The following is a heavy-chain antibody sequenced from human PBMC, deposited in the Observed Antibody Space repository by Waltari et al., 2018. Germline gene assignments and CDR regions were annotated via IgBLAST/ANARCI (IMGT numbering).Heavy chain of an antibody. J-gene: IGHJ3*01. V-gene: IGHV3-7*03. CDR2: MNQDGSQK. Sequence: EVQLVESGGGLAQPGGSLRLSCAASGFTFNTYWMTWVRQAPGKVRGGVANMNQDGSQKSYVDSGRGRFTISRDNAKNSLHLQMSSLRDEDTAVYYCTRVSLRLAADIWGQGTMVTVSS. CDR1: GFTFNTYW. D-gene: IGHD3-9*01. CDR3: TRVSLRLAADI.